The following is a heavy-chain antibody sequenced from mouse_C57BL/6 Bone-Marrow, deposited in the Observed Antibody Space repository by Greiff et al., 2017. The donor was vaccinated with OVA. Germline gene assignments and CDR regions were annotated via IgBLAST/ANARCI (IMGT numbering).Heavy chain of an antibody. CDR2: IDPSDSYT. CDR3: ASRYGRDFDY. D-gene: IGHD1-1*01. Sequence: QVQLQQPGAELVRPGPSVKLSCKASGYTFTSYWMHWVKQRPGQGLEWIGVIDPSDSYTNYNQKFKGKATLTVDTSSSTAYMQLSSLTSEDSAVYYCASRYGRDFDYWGQGTTLTVSS. V-gene: IGHV1-59*01. CDR1: GYTFTSYW. J-gene: IGHJ2*01.